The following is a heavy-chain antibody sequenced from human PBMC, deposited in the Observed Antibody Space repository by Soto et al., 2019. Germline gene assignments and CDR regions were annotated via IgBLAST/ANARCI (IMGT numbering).Heavy chain of an antibody. V-gene: IGHV3-23*01. J-gene: IGHJ4*02. CDR3: VKAGYTSGLL. Sequence: VHLLESGGGLIQPGGSLRLSCVASGFTFSSYAMNWVRQGPGTGLEWVAVIDSDDGKTHYANAVKGRFSISRDNSKNTLFLQMNSLRVEDTATYYCVKAGYTSGLLWGQGTLVTV. CDR1: GFTFSSYA. D-gene: IGHD6-25*01. CDR2: IDSDDGKT.